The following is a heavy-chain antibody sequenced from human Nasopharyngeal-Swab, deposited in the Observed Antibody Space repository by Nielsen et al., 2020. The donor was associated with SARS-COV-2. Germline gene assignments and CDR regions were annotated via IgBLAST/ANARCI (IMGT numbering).Heavy chain of an antibody. J-gene: IGHJ6*02. Sequence: SETLSLTCTVSGGSIISSTNFWGWVRQPPGRGLEWIGSVYKSGSTFYNPSLTPRVTIQIDTSKDQISLRLTSVTAADTAVYYCVSPGHMSVAAASGDIYYYYGMDVWGQGTTVTVSS. D-gene: IGHD3-10*01. CDR2: VYKSGST. CDR1: GGSIISSTNF. V-gene: IGHV4-39*01. CDR3: VSPGHMSVAAASGDIYYYYGMDV.